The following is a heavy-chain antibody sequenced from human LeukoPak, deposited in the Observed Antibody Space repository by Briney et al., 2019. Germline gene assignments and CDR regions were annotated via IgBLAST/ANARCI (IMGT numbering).Heavy chain of an antibody. CDR2: INHSGST. D-gene: IGHD6-6*01. V-gene: IGHV4-34*01. Sequence: PSETLSLTCAVYGGSFSGYYWSWIRQPPGKGLEWIGEINHSGSTNYNPSLKSRVTISVDTSKNQFSLKLSSVTAADTAVYYCASGGGSSKKPRRWFHPWGQGTLVTVSS. J-gene: IGHJ5*02. CDR3: ASGGGSSKKPRRWFHP. CDR1: GGSFSGYY.